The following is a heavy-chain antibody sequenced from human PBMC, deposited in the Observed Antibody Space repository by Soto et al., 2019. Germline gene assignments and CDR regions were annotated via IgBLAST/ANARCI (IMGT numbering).Heavy chain of an antibody. CDR3: ARLWVVRDFWSGPSSGWFDP. CDR1: GFTVSSNY. CDR2: IYTGRNT. D-gene: IGHD3-3*01. V-gene: IGHV3-53*01. J-gene: IGHJ5*02. Sequence: EVQLVESGGGLIQPGGSLRLSCAASGFTVSSNYMSWVRQAPGKGLEWVSVIYTGRNTYYADSVKGRFTISRDNSKNTLYLQMNSLRAEDTAVYYCARLWVVRDFWSGPSSGWFDPWGQGTLVTVSS.